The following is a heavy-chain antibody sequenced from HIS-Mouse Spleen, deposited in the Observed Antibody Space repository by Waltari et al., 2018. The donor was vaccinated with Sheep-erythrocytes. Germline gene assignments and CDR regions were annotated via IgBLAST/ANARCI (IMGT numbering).Heavy chain of an antibody. V-gene: IGHV3-21*01. J-gene: IGHJ3*02. CDR1: GFPFRPAS. Sequence: EVQLVESGGGLVKPGGSLRLSCAASGFPFRPASVNWVRQAPGKVLECVSSISGSSTYIYYADSVKGRFTISRDNAKNSLYLQMNSLRAEDTAVYYCARDSTSDAFDIWGQGTMVTVSS. D-gene: IGHD6-6*01. CDR2: ISGSSTYI. CDR3: ARDSTSDAFDI.